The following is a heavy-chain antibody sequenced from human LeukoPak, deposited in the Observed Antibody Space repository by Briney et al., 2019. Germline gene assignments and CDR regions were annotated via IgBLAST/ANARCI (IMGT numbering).Heavy chain of an antibody. V-gene: IGHV4-34*01. CDR1: GGSFSGYY. J-gene: IGHJ4*02. Sequence: SETLSLTCAVYGGSFSGYYWSWIRQPPGKGLEWIGEINHNGSTNYNPSLKSRVTISVDTSKNQFSLKLSSVTAADTAVYYCARSPYCSGGSCYRRGFDYWGQGTLVTVSS. D-gene: IGHD2-15*01. CDR2: INHNGST. CDR3: ARSPYCSGGSCYRRGFDY.